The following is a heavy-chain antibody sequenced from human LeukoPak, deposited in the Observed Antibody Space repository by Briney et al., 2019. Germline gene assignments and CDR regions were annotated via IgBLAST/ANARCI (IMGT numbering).Heavy chain of an antibody. D-gene: IGHD1-26*01. CDR1: GFTFSSYA. CDR2: ISGSGGST. CDR3: GISIVGATRSDY. J-gene: IGHJ4*02. Sequence: PGGSLRLSCAASGFTFSSYAMSWVRQAPGKGLEWVSAISGSGGSTYYADSVKGRSTISRDNSKNTLYLQMNSLRAEDTAVYYCGISIVGATRSDYWGQGTLVTVSS. V-gene: IGHV3-23*01.